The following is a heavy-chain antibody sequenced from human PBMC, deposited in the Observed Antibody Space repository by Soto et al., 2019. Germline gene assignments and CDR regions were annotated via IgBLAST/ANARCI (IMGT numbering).Heavy chain of an antibody. D-gene: IGHD6-13*01. J-gene: IGHJ4*02. CDR1: GGSISSYY. Sequence: PSETLSLTCTVSGGSISSYYWSWIRQPPGKGLEWIGYIYYSGSTNYNPSLKSRVTISVDTSKNQFSLKLSSVTAADTAVYYCARVAAAGRFDYWGQGTLVTVSS. CDR3: ARVAAAGRFDY. V-gene: IGHV4-59*01. CDR2: IYYSGST.